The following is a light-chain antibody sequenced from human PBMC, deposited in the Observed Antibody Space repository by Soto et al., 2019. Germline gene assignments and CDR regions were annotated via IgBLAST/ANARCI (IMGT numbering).Light chain of an antibody. V-gene: IGKV1-9*01. J-gene: IGKJ2*01. CDR3: QQLDSYPHT. CDR1: QGISSY. CDR2: AAS. Sequence: DIQLTQSPSFLSASVGDRVTITCRASQGISSYLAWYQQKPGKAPKLLIYAASTLRSGVPSRFSGSGSGTEFTLTISSLQPEEFATYYCQQLDSYPHTFGQGTKLEIK.